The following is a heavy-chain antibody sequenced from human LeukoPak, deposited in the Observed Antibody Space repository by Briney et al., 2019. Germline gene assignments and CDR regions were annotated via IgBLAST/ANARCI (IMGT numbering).Heavy chain of an antibody. V-gene: IGHV3-74*01. CDR1: GFIFSNYW. CDR2: INSDGSST. J-gene: IGHJ4*02. Sequence: GGSLRLSCAASGFIFSNYWMHWVRQAPGKGLVWVSRINSDGSSTSYADSVKGRFTISRDNAKNTLYLQMNSLRAEDTAVYYCARLNGYYDSFDYWGQGTLVTVSS. CDR3: ARLNGYYDSFDY. D-gene: IGHD3-22*01.